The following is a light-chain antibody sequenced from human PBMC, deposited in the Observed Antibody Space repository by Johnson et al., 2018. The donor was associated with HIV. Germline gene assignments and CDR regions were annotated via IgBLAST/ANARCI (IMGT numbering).Light chain of an antibody. CDR2: DNN. V-gene: IGLV1-51*02. Sequence: QSVLSQPPSVSAATGQKVTISCSGSSSNIGNNYVSWYQQVPGTAPKLLIYDNNRRPSGTPDRFSGSNSGTTATLAITGLKTGDEADYYCGTWLSTGGVIGTGTRVTVL. CDR3: GTWLSTGGV. CDR1: SSNIGNNY. J-gene: IGLJ1*01.